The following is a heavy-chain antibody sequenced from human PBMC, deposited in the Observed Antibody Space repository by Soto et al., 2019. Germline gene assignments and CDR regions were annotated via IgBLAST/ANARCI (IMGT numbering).Heavy chain of an antibody. CDR3: ARELERLFCFDY. CDR2: IWYDGSNK. J-gene: IGHJ4*02. V-gene: IGHV3-33*01. Sequence: GGSLSLSCAASGFPFSSYVMHWVRQAPGKGLEWVAVIWYDGSNKYYADSVKGRFTISRDNSKNTLYLQMNSLRAEDTAVYYCARELERLFCFDYWGQGTLVTVSS. CDR1: GFPFSSYV. D-gene: IGHD1-1*01.